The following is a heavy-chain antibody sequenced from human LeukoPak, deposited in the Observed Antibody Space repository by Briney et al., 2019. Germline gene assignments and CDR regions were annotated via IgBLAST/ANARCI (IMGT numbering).Heavy chain of an antibody. CDR2: ISAYNGNT. CDR1: GYTFTGYY. V-gene: IGHV1-18*04. CDR3: ARPRMITFGGVIDHFDY. J-gene: IGHJ4*02. D-gene: IGHD3-16*02. Sequence: GASVKVSCKASGYTFTGYYMHWVRQAPGQGLEWMGWISAYNGNTNYAQKLQGRVTMTTDTSTSTAYMELRSLRSDDTAVYYCARPRMITFGGVIDHFDYWGQGTLVTVSS.